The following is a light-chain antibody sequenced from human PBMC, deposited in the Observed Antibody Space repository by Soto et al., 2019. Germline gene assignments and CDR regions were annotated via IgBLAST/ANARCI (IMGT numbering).Light chain of an antibody. CDR1: QTISSW. V-gene: IGKV1-5*03. Sequence: DIQMTQSPSTLSGSVGDRVTITCRASQTISSWLAWYQQKPGKAPKLLIYKASTLKSGVPSRFSGSGSGTEFTLTTSNRKPNDFAIFYCKHYKRNSGIFVQGTKV. J-gene: IGKJ1*01. CDR3: KHYKRNSGI. CDR2: KAS.